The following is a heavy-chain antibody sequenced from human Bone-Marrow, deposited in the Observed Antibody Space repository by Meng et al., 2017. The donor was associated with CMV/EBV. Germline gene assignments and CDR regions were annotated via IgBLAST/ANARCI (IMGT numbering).Heavy chain of an antibody. Sequence: GGSLRLSCAASGLTSSRHGMNWVRQAPGKGLEWVSSISSSSSYIYYADSVKGRFTISRDNAKNSLYLQMNSLRAEDTAVYYCAREYNWVGSGGHPRVVFDIWGQGTMVTVSS. D-gene: IGHD1-20*01. CDR2: ISSSSSYI. J-gene: IGHJ3*02. V-gene: IGHV3-21*01. CDR3: AREYNWVGSGGHPRVVFDI. CDR1: GLTSSRHG.